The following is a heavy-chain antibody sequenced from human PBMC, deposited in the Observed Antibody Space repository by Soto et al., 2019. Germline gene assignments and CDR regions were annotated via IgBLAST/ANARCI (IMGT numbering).Heavy chain of an antibody. J-gene: IGHJ4*02. CDR2: IFASGST. D-gene: IGHD5-12*01. CDR3: AREGSYSAYNFAHGIQLWSFDF. CDR1: GGSINTFY. Sequence: SETLSLTCTVSGGSINTFYWSWVRQPAGKGLEWIGCIFASGSTSFSPSLESRVAMSVDTSKNHFSLNLSSVTAADMAVYYCAREGSYSAYNFAHGIQLWSFDFWGQGALVTVSS. V-gene: IGHV4-4*07.